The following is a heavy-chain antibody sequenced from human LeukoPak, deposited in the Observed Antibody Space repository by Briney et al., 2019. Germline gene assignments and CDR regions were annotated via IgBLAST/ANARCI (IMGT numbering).Heavy chain of an antibody. Sequence: GGTLRLPCAASGFTFRIYGMSWVRQGPGKGLEWVANIKQDRSEKYYVDSVKGRFTISRDNAKNSLYLQMNSLRAEDTAVYYCARVSSKATVRGLITKKNYYYYYMDVWGKGTTVTISS. V-gene: IGHV3-7*01. CDR1: GFTFRIYG. D-gene: IGHD3-10*01. CDR2: IKQDRSEK. CDR3: ARVSSKATVRGLITKKNYYYYYMDV. J-gene: IGHJ6*03.